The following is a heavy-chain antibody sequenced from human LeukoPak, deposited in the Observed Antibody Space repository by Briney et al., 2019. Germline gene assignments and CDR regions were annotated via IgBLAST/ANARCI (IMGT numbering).Heavy chain of an antibody. Sequence: SGPALVKPTQTLTLTCTFSGFSLSTSGMCVSWIRQPPGKALEWLARIDWDDDKYYSTSLKTRLTISKDTSKNQVVLTMTNMDPVDTATCYCARIKTVTNYYYYYMDVWGKGTTVTVSS. J-gene: IGHJ6*03. V-gene: IGHV2-70*11. D-gene: IGHD4-17*01. CDR3: ARIKTVTNYYYYYMDV. CDR1: GFSLSTSGMC. CDR2: IDWDDDK.